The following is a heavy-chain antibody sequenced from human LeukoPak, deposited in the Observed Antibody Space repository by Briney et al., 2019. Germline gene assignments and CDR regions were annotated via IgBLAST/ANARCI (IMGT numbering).Heavy chain of an antibody. CDR1: GGSISSSTYY. Sequence: SETLSLTCSVSGGSISSSTYYWSWIRQPAGKGLEWIGRIYTSGGTNYNPSLKGRVTISVDTSKNQFSLKLSSVTAADTAVYYCAREAFDIWGQGTMVTVSS. CDR2: IYTSGGT. CDR3: AREAFDI. V-gene: IGHV4-61*02. J-gene: IGHJ3*02.